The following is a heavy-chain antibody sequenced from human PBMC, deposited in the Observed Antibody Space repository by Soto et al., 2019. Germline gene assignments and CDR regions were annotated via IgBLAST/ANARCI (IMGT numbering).Heavy chain of an antibody. J-gene: IGHJ5*02. CDR2: IKSKTDGGTI. CDR1: GFTFSNAW. Sequence: GGSLRLSCAASGFTFSNAWMNWVRQAPGKGLEWVGRIKSKTDGGTIDYAAPVKGRFTISRDDSKNTLYLQMNSLKIEDTAVYYCTTDFTSNGYNYGYFIPWGQGTLVTVSS. V-gene: IGHV3-15*07. CDR3: TTDFTSNGYNYGYFIP. D-gene: IGHD5-18*01.